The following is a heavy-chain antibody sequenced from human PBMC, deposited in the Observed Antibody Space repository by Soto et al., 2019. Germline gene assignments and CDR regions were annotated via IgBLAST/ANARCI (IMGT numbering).Heavy chain of an antibody. V-gene: IGHV3-23*01. D-gene: IGHD3-10*01. J-gene: IGHJ6*02. CDR3: AKGQANYYGSGREAGYYYYYGMDV. CDR2: ISGSGGST. CDR1: GFTFSSYA. Sequence: GGSLRLSCAASGFTFSSYAMSWVRQAPGKGLEWVSAISGSGGSTYYADSVKGRFTISRDNSKNTLYLQMNSLRAEDTAVYYCAKGQANYYGSGREAGYYYYYGMDVWGQGTTVTVSS.